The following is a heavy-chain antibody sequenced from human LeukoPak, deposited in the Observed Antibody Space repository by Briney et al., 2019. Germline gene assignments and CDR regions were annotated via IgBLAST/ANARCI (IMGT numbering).Heavy chain of an antibody. CDR1: GGTFSSYA. D-gene: IGHD3-22*01. CDR3: ARIMYYYDSSGYHGEYYFDY. Sequence: SVKVSCKASGGTFSSYAISWVRQAPGQGLERMGGIIPIFGTANYAQKFQGRVTITADESTSTAYMELSSLRSEDTAVYYCARIMYYYDSSGYHGEYYFDYWGQGTLVTVSS. J-gene: IGHJ4*02. CDR2: IIPIFGTA. V-gene: IGHV1-69*01.